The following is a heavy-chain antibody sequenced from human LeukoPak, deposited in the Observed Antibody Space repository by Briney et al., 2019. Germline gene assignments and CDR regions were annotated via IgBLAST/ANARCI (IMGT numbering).Heavy chain of an antibody. Sequence: GGSLRLSCAASGFTVDSNYLGWVRQAPGKGLEWVSTIYTGGNTYYAASVKGRFTISRDFSKNTVFLHMNSLRAEDTAMYYCARGDDSGYYDYFDYWGQGALVTVSS. CDR2: IYTGGNT. J-gene: IGHJ4*02. CDR3: ARGDDSGYYDYFDY. V-gene: IGHV3-53*01. CDR1: GFTVDSNY. D-gene: IGHD3-22*01.